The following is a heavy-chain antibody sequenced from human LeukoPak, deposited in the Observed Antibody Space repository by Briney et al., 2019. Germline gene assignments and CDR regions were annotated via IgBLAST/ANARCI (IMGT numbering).Heavy chain of an antibody. CDR2: IIPIFGTA. CDR1: GYTLTELS. CDR3: ARVPLGTSTYGDYSSNYFDY. J-gene: IGHJ4*02. D-gene: IGHD4-17*01. Sequence: ASVKVSCKVSGYTLTELSMHWVRQAPGQGLEWMGGIIPIFGTANYAQKFQGRVTITADESASTAYMELSSLRSEDTAVYYCARVPLGTSTYGDYSSNYFDYWGQGTLVAVSS. V-gene: IGHV1-69*13.